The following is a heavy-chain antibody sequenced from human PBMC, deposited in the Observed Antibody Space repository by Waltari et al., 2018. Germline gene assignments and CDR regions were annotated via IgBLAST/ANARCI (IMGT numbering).Heavy chain of an antibody. V-gene: IGHV3-30*02. J-gene: IGHJ4*02. D-gene: IGHD6-6*01. CDR2: IRYDGSNK. Sequence: QVQLVESGGGVVQPGGSLRLSCAASGFTFSSYGMHWVRQAPGKGLEWVAFIRYDGSNKYDADSVKGRFTISRDNSKNTLYLQMNSLRAEDTAVYYCAKDGTRIAARSFDYWGQGSLVTVSS. CDR1: GFTFSSYG. CDR3: AKDGTRIAARSFDY.